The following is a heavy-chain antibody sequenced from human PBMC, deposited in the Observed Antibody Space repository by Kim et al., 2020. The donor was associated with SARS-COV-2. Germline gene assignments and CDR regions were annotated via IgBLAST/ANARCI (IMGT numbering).Heavy chain of an antibody. CDR1: GFTFGDYA. CDR3: AKDMGYCSSTSCSLFDY. V-gene: IGHV3-9*01. D-gene: IGHD2-2*01. Sequence: GGSLRLSCAASGFTFGDYAMHWVRQAPGKGLEWVSGISWNSGSIGYADSVKGRFTISRDNAKNSLYLQMNSLRAEDTALYYCAKDMGYCSSTSCSLFDYWGQGTLVTVSS. CDR2: ISWNSGSI. J-gene: IGHJ4*02.